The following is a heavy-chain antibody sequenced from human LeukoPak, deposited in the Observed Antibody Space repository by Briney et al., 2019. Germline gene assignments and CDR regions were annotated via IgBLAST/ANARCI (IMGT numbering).Heavy chain of an antibody. CDR1: GYTFTGYY. J-gene: IGHJ4*02. Sequence: ASVKVSCKASGYTFTGYYMHWVRQAPGQGLEWMGWINPNSGGTNYAQKFQGRVTMTRDTSISTAYMELSRLRSDDTAVYYCARVVLERAVAGNYFDYWGQGTLVTVSS. CDR2: INPNSGGT. CDR3: ARVVLERAVAGNYFDY. D-gene: IGHD6-19*01. V-gene: IGHV1-2*02.